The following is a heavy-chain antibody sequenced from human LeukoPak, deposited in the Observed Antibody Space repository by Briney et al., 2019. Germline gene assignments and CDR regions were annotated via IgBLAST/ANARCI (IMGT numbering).Heavy chain of an antibody. Sequence: SETLSLTCTVSGGSISSYYWSWIRQPPGKGLEWIGYIYYSGSTNYNPSLKSRVTISVDTSKNQFSLKLSSVTAADTAVYYCARGAGIAAAGTGFDPWGQGTLVTVSS. J-gene: IGHJ5*02. CDR2: IYYSGST. V-gene: IGHV4-59*01. CDR3: ARGAGIAAAGTGFDP. CDR1: GGSISSYY. D-gene: IGHD6-13*01.